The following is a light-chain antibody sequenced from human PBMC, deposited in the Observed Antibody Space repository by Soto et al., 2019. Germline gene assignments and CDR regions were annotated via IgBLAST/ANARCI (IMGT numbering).Light chain of an antibody. V-gene: IGKV2-30*02. CDR3: MQGSHWPPYT. J-gene: IGKJ2*01. CDR1: QSLVHSDGNTH. Sequence: DVVMTQSPLSLPVTLGQPASISCRSSQSLVHSDGNTHLNWFQQRPGQSLRRLIYKVSNRDSGVPDRLRGSGSGTDFTLKISRVEADEVGVYFCMQGSHWPPYTVGQGTKLEIQ. CDR2: KVS.